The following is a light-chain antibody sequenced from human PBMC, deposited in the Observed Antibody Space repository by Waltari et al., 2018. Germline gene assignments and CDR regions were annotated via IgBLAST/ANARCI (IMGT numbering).Light chain of an antibody. CDR3: QTGGHGTWV. V-gene: IGLV4-69*01. CDR2: VNSDGSH. CDR1: CGHSSNV. Sequence: QLVLTQSPSASAPLRPSVKLTCTLSCGHSSNVIGWLPQQPEKRPRYLMKVNSDGSHNKGDEIPDRFSGSSSGAERYLTISSLQSEDEADYYCQTGGHGTWVFGGGTKLTVL. J-gene: IGLJ3*02.